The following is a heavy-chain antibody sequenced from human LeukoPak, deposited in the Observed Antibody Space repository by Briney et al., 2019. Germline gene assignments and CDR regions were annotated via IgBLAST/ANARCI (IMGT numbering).Heavy chain of an antibody. CDR2: IKCDGSEK. CDR3: ARDGPATDTDLDC. Sequence: GGCLRLSCAASGFSFGIDWMDCVRQSPGKGLQWVATIKCDGSEKFYVDSVKGRFTISIDNAKHSLYLQMNILRAEDTAVYYCARDGPATDTDLDCWGQGTLVIVSS. J-gene: IGHJ4*02. CDR1: GFSFGIDW. D-gene: IGHD6-13*01. V-gene: IGHV3-7*01.